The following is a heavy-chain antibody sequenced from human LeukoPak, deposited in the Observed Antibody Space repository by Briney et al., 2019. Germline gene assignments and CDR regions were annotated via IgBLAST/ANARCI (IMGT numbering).Heavy chain of an antibody. D-gene: IGHD3-9*01. CDR2: ISGSGGST. J-gene: IGHJ4*02. CDR1: GFTFSGYG. Sequence: PGGSLRLSCAASGFTFSGYGMHWVRQAPGKGLEWVSAISGSGGSTYYADSVKGRFTISRDNSKNTLYLQMNSLRAEDTAVYYCAKGETSYDILTGYYSHYDYWGQGTLVTVSS. V-gene: IGHV3-23*01. CDR3: AKGETSYDILTGYYSHYDY.